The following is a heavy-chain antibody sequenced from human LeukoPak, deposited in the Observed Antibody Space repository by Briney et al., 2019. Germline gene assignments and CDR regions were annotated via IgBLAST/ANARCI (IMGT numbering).Heavy chain of an antibody. CDR2: IWYDGSDK. D-gene: IGHD3-9*01. Sequence: GGSLRLSCAASGFTFNTYAMHWVRQAPGKGLEWVAIIWYDGSDKYYADSVKGRFTISRDNSKNTLYLQMNSLRAEDTAVYYCAKGRLRYFDWSAFDIWGQGTMVTVSS. CDR1: GFTFNTYA. CDR3: AKGRLRYFDWSAFDI. J-gene: IGHJ3*02. V-gene: IGHV3-30*02.